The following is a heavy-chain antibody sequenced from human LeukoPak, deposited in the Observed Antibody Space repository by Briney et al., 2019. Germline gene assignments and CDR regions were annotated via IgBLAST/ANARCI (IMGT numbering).Heavy chain of an antibody. D-gene: IGHD3-22*01. CDR1: GGYISSSSYY. V-gene: IGHV4-39*01. Sequence: PSETLSLTCTVSGGYISSSSYYWDWIRQPSGRGPEWIGSICYSGSTYYNPSLKSRVTIFLDTSKNQFSLKLASVTAADTAVYYCARRRYYDSTGYLDWGQGTLVTVSS. CDR3: ARRRYYDSTGYLD. CDR2: ICYSGST. J-gene: IGHJ1*01.